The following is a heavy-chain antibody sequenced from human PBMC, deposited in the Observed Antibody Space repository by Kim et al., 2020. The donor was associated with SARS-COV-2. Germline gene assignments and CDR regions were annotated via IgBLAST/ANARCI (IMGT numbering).Heavy chain of an antibody. J-gene: IGHJ6*02. V-gene: IGHV7-4-1*02. CDR2: INTNTGNP. CDR1: GYTFTSYA. Sequence: ASVKVSCKASGYTFTSYAMNWVRQAPGQGLEWMGWINTNTGNPTYAQGFTGRFVFSLDTSVSTAYLQISSLKAEDTAVYYCARDRDSSGWYARYYYYYYGMDVWGQGTTVTVSS. CDR3: ARDRDSSGWYARYYYYYYGMDV. D-gene: IGHD6-19*01.